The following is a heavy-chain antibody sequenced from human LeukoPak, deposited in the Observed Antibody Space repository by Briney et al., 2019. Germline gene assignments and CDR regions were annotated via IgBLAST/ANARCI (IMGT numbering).Heavy chain of an antibody. J-gene: IGHJ3*02. Sequence: GGSLRLSCGASTFTFSSYGMSWVRQAPGKGLEWVSGINWNGGSTGYADSVKGRFTISRDNAKNSLYLQMNSLRAEDTALYYCARVKSGRSLGAFGIWGQGTMVTVSS. CDR1: TFTFSSYG. CDR2: INWNGGST. V-gene: IGHV3-20*04. D-gene: IGHD1-26*01. CDR3: ARVKSGRSLGAFGI.